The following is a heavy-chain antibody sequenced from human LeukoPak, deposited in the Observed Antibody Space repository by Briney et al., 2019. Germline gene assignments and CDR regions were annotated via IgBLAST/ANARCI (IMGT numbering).Heavy chain of an antibody. J-gene: IGHJ4*02. V-gene: IGHV3-23*01. CDR2: ISGSGGST. Sequence: GGSLRLSCAASGFTFTSYAMSWVRQAPGKGLEWVSAISGSGGSTYNADSVKGRFTISRDNSKNTLYLQMNSLRAEDTAVYYCAKDKTSPTIPYYFDYWGQGTLVTVSS. CDR1: GFTFTSYA. CDR3: AKDKTSPTIPYYFDY.